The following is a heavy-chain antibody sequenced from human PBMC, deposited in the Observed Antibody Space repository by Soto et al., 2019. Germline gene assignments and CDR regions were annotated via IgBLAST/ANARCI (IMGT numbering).Heavy chain of an antibody. V-gene: IGHV4-34*01. Sequence: SETLSLTCAVYGGSFSGYYWSWIRQPPGKGLEWIGEINHSGSTNYNPSLKSRVTISVDTSKNQFSLKLSSVTAADTAVYYCARGYHRRFLGSYYNTNGRVYGMEVLGQGTT. CDR1: GGSFSGYY. J-gene: IGHJ6*02. CDR2: INHSGST. CDR3: ARGYHRRFLGSYYNTNGRVYGMEV. D-gene: IGHD3-10*01.